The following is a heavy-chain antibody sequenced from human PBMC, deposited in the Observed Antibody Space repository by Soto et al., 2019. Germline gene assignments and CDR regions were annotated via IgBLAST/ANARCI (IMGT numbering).Heavy chain of an antibody. V-gene: IGHV1-2*04. Sequence: ASVKVSCKASGYTFTGYYMHWVRQAPGQGLEWMGWINPNSGGTNYAQKFQGWVTMTRDTSISTAYMELSRLRSDDTAVYYCARGIRGIVVVVAAKSNMGYYGMDVWGQGTTVTVSS. D-gene: IGHD2-15*01. CDR3: ARGIRGIVVVVAAKSNMGYYGMDV. J-gene: IGHJ6*02. CDR1: GYTFTGYY. CDR2: INPNSGGT.